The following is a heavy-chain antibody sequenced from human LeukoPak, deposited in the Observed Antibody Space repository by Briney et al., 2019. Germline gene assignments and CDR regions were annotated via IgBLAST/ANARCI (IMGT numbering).Heavy chain of an antibody. V-gene: IGHV1-69*15. J-gene: IGHJ5*02. Sequence: SSVKVSCKASGGTFSSYAISWVRQAPGQGLEWMGKIIPISGTTNYAQKFQGRVTFTADESTSTAYMELSSLRSEDTALYYCARKLRLGGNWFDPWGQGTLVTVSS. CDR1: GGTFSSYA. CDR2: IIPISGTT. CDR3: ARKLRLGGNWFDP. D-gene: IGHD1-26*01.